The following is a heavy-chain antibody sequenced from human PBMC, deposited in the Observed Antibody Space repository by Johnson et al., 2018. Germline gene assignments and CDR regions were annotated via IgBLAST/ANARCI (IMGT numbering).Heavy chain of an antibody. CDR2: IKQDESEK. Sequence: VQLVQSGGGLVQPGGSLRLSCAASGFIFSSYWMSWVRQAPGKGLEWGANIKQDESEKPYVDAVKGRFTISRDNAKNSLYLQMNSLRAEDTAVYYCARDGGVGARNYYGMDVWGQGTTVTVSS. CDR3: ARDGGVGARNYYGMDV. D-gene: IGHD1-26*01. CDR1: GFIFSSYW. J-gene: IGHJ6*02. V-gene: IGHV3-7*01.